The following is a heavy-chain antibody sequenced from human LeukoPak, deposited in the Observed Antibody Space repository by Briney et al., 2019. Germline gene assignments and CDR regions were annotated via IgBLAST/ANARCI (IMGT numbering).Heavy chain of an antibody. V-gene: IGHV3-7*05. D-gene: IGHD1-20*01. J-gene: IGHJ4*02. CDR2: IKHDGSEK. CDR1: GLTFSSYW. Sequence: GGSLRLSCAASGLTFSSYWMSWVRQAPGKGLEWVANIKHDGSEKNYVDSVKGRFTISRDNAKNSLFLQMNSLRAEDTAVYYCAAEAHMTGTSFDYWGQGTLVTVSS. CDR3: AAEAHMTGTSFDY.